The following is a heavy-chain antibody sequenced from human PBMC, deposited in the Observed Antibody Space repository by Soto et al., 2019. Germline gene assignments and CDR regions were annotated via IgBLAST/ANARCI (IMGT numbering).Heavy chain of an antibody. CDR1: GGSISSSPYE. CDR3: ARHKREGILRLGSVDI. CDR2: IDYIGTI. Sequence: SENLSLTCNASGGSISSSPYEWGWIRQSPVKGVEWIGTIDYIGTIYYNPSLKSRVTISVNTSKNQVSVKLSSVTAADTAVYYCARHKREGILRLGSVDIWGQGTMVTVSS. J-gene: IGHJ3*02. D-gene: IGHD5-12*01. V-gene: IGHV4-39*01.